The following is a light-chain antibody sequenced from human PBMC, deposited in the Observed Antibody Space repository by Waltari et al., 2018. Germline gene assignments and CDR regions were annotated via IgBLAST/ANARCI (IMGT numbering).Light chain of an antibody. CDR3: CSYAGSSTVV. Sequence: QSALTQPASVSGSPGQSITISCTGTSSDVGSYNLVSWYQQHPDKAPKLMIYDVIKRPSGVSNRFSGSKAGNTASLTVSGLQAEDEADYYCCSYAGSSTVVFGGGTKLTVL. J-gene: IGLJ2*01. CDR2: DVI. CDR1: SSDVGSYNL. V-gene: IGLV2-23*02.